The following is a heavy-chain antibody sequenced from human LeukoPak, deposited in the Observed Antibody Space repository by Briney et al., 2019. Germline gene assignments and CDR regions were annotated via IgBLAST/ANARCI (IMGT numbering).Heavy chain of an antibody. D-gene: IGHD7-27*01. CDR3: AKSTVGTFDY. CDR2: ISGSGDNT. CDR1: GFTFSSYT. J-gene: IGHJ4*02. V-gene: IGHV3-23*01. Sequence: GGSLRLSCAASGFTFSSYTLNWVRQAPGKGLEWVSSISGSGDNTYYAGSVKGRFTISRDNSKNTLYLQMNRLRVEDTAVYYCAKSTVGTFDYWGQGTLVTVSS.